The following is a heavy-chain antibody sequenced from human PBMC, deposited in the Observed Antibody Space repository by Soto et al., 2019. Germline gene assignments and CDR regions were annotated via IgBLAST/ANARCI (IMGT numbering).Heavy chain of an antibody. CDR1: GFTFSSYA. J-gene: IGHJ4*02. CDR2: ISYDGSNK. D-gene: IGHD5-18*01. CDR3: ARGTWIQLWARSYYFDY. Sequence: GGSLRLSCAASGFTFSSYAMHWVRQAPGKGLEWVAVISYDGSNKYYADSVKGRFTISRDNSKNTLYLQMNSLRAEDTAVYYCARGTWIQLWARSYYFDYWGQGTLVTVSS. V-gene: IGHV3-30-3*01.